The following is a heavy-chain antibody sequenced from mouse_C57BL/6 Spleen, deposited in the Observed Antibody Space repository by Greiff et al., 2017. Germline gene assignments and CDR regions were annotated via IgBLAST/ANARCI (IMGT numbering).Heavy chain of an antibody. CDR1: GFTFSDYY. CDR2: ISNGGGST. J-gene: IGHJ4*01. Sequence: EVKLEESGGGLVQPGGSLKLSCAASGFTFSDYYMYWVRQTPEKRLEWVAYISNGGGSTYYPDTVKGRFTISRDNAKNTLYLQMSRLKSEDTAMYYCARAYDYDEGGSMDYWGQGTSVTVSS. CDR3: ARAYDYDEGGSMDY. V-gene: IGHV5-12*01. D-gene: IGHD2-4*01.